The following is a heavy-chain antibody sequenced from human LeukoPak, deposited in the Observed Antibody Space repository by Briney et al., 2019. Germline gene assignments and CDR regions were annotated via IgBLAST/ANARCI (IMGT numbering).Heavy chain of an antibody. D-gene: IGHD6-13*01. V-gene: IGHV3-30-3*01. CDR2: ISYDGSNK. CDR3: ARDGQQLAIFDY. Sequence: GGSLRLSCAASGFTFSSYAMHWVRQAPGKGLEWVAVISYDGSNKYYADSVKGRFTISRDNAKNSLYLQMNSLRAEDTAVYYCARDGQQLAIFDYWGQGTLVTVSS. CDR1: GFTFSSYA. J-gene: IGHJ4*02.